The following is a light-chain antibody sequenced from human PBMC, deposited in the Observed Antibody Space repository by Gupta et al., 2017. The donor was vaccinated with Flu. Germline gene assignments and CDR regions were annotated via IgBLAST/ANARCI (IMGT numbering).Light chain of an antibody. V-gene: IGLV1-40*01. J-gene: IGLJ2*01. CDR1: SSNIGAGSD. CDR3: QAYDSSLSVV. CDR2: GNS. Sequence: QSVLTQPPSVSGAPGQRVTLSCTGSSSNIGAGSDVHWYQQLPGTAPKLLIYGNSNRPSGVPDRFSGSKSGTAAALAITGLQAEDEADYYCQAYDSSLSVVFGGGTKLTVL.